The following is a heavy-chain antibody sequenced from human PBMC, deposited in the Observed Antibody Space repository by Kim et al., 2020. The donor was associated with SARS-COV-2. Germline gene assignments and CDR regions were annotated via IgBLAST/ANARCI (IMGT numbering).Heavy chain of an antibody. CDR3: ARDLGSGL. J-gene: IGHJ4*02. D-gene: IGHD3-10*01. CDR2: SNK. Sequence: SNKYYADSVKGRFTISRDNSKNTLYLQMNSLIAEDTAVYYCARDLGSGLWGQGTLVTVSS. V-gene: IGHV3-33*01.